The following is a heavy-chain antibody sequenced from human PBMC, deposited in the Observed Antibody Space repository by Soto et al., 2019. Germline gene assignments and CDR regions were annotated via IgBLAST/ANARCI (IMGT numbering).Heavy chain of an antibody. J-gene: IGHJ4*02. CDR2: ISSTTNYI. CDR1: GFTFSDYY. V-gene: IGHV3-11*06. CDR3: ARESEDLTSNFDY. Sequence: GGSLRLSCAASGFTFSDYYMNWIRQAPGKGLEWVSSISSTTNYIYYADSMKGRFTVSRDNAKNSVYLEMNSLSAEDTAVYYCARESEDLTSNFDYWGQGTLVTVSS.